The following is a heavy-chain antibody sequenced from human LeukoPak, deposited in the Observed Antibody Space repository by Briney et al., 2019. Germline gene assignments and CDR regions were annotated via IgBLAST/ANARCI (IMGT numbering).Heavy chain of an antibody. CDR3: ARASPSSSSPFDY. V-gene: IGHV4-31*03. D-gene: IGHD6-6*01. CDR2: IYYSGST. Sequence: SETLSLTCTVSGGSISSGGYYWSWTRQHPGKGLEWIGYIYYSGSTYYNPSLKSRVTISVDTSKNQFSLKLSSVTAADTAVYYCARASPSSSSPFDYWGQGTLVTVSS. J-gene: IGHJ4*02. CDR1: GGSISSGGYY.